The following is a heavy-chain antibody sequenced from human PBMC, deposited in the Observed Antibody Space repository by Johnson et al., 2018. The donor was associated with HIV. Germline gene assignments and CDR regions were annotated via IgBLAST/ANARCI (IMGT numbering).Heavy chain of an antibody. CDR1: GVTFSDYY. D-gene: IGHD3-22*01. V-gene: IGHV3-11*04. CDR3: ARGRPSGSHDAFDI. CDR2: ISSGGSTK. J-gene: IGHJ3*02. Sequence: QVYLVESGGGLVKPGGSLRLSCAASGVTFSDYYMSWIRQAPGKGLEWISYISSGGSTKYYADSVKGRFTISRDNAKNSLYLQMNSMRAEDTAVYYCARGRPSGSHDAFDIWGQGTMVTVSS.